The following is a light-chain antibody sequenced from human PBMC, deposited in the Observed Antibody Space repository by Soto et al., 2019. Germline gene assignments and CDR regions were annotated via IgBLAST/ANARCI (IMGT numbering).Light chain of an antibody. CDR3: QQYNHWPRMLS. Sequence: DIQMTQSPSTLSASVGDRVTITCRASQSISSWLAWYQQKPGKAPKLLIYDASSLESGVPSRFSGSGSGTEFTLTIARLQSEDFAIYYCQQYNHWPRMLSFGGGTKVDIK. V-gene: IGKV1-5*01. CDR1: QSISSW. CDR2: DAS. J-gene: IGKJ4*01.